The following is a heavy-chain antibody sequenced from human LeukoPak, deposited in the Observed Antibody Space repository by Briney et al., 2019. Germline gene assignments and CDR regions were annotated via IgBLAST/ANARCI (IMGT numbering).Heavy chain of an antibody. CDR3: AREMTGYSSSAIDY. CDR2: INSGGSSI. D-gene: IGHD6-13*01. J-gene: IGHJ4*02. V-gene: IGHV3-48*01. CDR1: GFTFSSYS. Sequence: GGSLRLSCAASGFTFSSYSINWVPQAAGKGLEWLSYINSGGSSIYYADSVEGRFTISRDNAKNSLYLQMNSLTAEGTAVYYCAREMTGYSSSAIDYWGQGTLVTVSS.